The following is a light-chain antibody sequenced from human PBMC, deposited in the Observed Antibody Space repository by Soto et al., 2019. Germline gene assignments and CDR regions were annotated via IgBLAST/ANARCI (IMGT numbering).Light chain of an antibody. J-gene: IGKJ2*01. Sequence: AVMTQSPLSLPVTLGQSASIACESSQSLMYRDGNTYLNGFHQRPGQSPRRLIYKVYNRVSGVPHSFSGSGSGTDFTLEISGVEAEDVGVYYCMQATHWPYTFGQGTKLEIK. CDR3: MQATHWPYT. V-gene: IGKV2-30*01. CDR2: KVY. CDR1: QSLMYRDGNTY.